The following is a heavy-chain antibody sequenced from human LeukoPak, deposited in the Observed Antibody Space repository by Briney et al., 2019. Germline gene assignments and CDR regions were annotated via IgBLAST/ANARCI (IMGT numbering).Heavy chain of an antibody. Sequence: GGSLRLSCAASGFTFSSSVMSWVRQAPGKGLEWVSDIGGSRGTTNYADSVKGRFTISRDNSKNTLYLQMNSLSAEDTAVYYCAKGPYGPGAFDIWGQGTMVTVSS. CDR1: GFTFSSSV. CDR3: AKGPYGPGAFDI. D-gene: IGHD3-10*01. J-gene: IGHJ3*02. V-gene: IGHV3-23*01. CDR2: IGGSRGTT.